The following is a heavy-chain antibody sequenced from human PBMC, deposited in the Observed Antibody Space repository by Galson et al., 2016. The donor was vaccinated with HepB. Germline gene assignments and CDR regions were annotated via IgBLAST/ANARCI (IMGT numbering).Heavy chain of an antibody. J-gene: IGHJ5*02. CDR2: IYYSGST. CDR3: ARMSGGNLRFDP. V-gene: IGHV4-31*03. D-gene: IGHD4-23*01. Sequence: LSLTCPVSGGSISSGGYYWSWIRQHPGKGLEWIGYIYYSGSTYYNSSLKRRITISVDTSKNQFSLNLSSVTAADTAVYYCARMSGGNLRFDPWGQGTLVTVSS. CDR1: GGSISSGGYY.